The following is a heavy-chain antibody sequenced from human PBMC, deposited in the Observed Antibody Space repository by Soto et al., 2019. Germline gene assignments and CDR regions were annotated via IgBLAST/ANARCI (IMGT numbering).Heavy chain of an antibody. Sequence: ASVKVSCQASGSNFTSYYMHWARQAPGQGLEWMGIINPSGGSTSYAQKFQGRATMTRDTSTSTVSIELSSLRSEDTAVYYCTREAAELRFLEWVFDYYYYGMDVWGQGTTVTVSS. CDR2: INPSGGST. CDR1: GSNFTSYY. CDR3: TREAAELRFLEWVFDYYYYGMDV. D-gene: IGHD3-3*01. J-gene: IGHJ6*02. V-gene: IGHV1-46*01.